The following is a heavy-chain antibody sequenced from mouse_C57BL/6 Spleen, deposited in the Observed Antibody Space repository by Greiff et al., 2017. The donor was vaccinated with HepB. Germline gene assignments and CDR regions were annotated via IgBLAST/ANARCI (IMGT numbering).Heavy chain of an antibody. Sequence: QVQLQQSGAELVMPGASVKLSCKASGYTFTSYWMHWVKQRPGQGLEWIGEIDPSDSYTNYNQKFKGKSTLTVDKSSSTAYMQLSSLTSEDSAVYYCARGANWDVYWYFDVWGTGTTVTVSS. D-gene: IGHD4-1*01. CDR2: IDPSDSYT. CDR1: GYTFTSYW. J-gene: IGHJ1*03. CDR3: ARGANWDVYWYFDV. V-gene: IGHV1-69*01.